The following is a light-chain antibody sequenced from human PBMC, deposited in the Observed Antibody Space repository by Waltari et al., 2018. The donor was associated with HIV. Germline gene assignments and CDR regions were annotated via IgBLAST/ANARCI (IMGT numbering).Light chain of an antibody. CDR2: RND. CDR3: ASCDDALSSWL. Sequence: QSGLRQPPSTSRPPGQRVVISCSGSNSNVGKNYVPWFQHLPGAAPRLLIYRNDRRPAGVPARFTAAKSGSSASLVISGLRSDDEAEYFCASCDDALSSWLFGGGTKLTVL. J-gene: IGLJ6*01. V-gene: IGLV1-47*01. CDR1: NSNVGKNY.